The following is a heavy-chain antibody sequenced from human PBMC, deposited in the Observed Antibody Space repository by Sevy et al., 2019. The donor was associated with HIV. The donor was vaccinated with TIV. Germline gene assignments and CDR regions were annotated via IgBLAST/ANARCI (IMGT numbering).Heavy chain of an antibody. V-gene: IGHV3-30-3*01. Sequence: GGSLRLSCAASGFTFSSYAMHWVRQAPGKGLEWVAVISYDGSNKYYADSVKGRFTISRDNSKNTLYLQMNSLRAEDTAVYYYGRGPSGSYYNADYWGQGTLVTVSS. CDR1: GFTFSSYA. D-gene: IGHD3-10*01. CDR3: GRGPSGSYYNADY. J-gene: IGHJ4*02. CDR2: ISYDGSNK.